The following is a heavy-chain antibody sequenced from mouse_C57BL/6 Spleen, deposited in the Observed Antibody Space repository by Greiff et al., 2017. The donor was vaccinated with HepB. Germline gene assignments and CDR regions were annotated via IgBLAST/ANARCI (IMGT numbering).Heavy chain of an antibody. CDR2: IDPSDSET. J-gene: IGHJ2*01. CDR1: GYTFTSYW. D-gene: IGHD2-3*01. V-gene: IGHV1-52*01. CDR3: ARKSYDGYYVVFDY. Sequence: QVQLQQPGAELVRPGSSVKLSCKASGYTFTSYWMHWVKQRPIQGLEWIGNIDPSDSETHYNQKFKDKATLTVDKSSSTAYMQLSSLTSEDSAVYYCARKSYDGYYVVFDYWGQGTTLTVSS.